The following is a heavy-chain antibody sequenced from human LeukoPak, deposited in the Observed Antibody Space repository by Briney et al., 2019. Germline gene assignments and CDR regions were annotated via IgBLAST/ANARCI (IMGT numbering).Heavy chain of an antibody. CDR2: ISYDGSNK. CDR3: AKETPDRYSYPVHYFDY. D-gene: IGHD5-18*01. CDR1: GFTFSSYG. Sequence: GGSLRLSCAASGFTFSSYGMHWVRQAPGKGLEWVAVISYDGSNKYYADSVKGRFTISRDNSKNTLYLQMNSLRAEDTAVYYCAKETPDRYSYPVHYFDYWGQGTLVTVSS. V-gene: IGHV3-30*18. J-gene: IGHJ4*02.